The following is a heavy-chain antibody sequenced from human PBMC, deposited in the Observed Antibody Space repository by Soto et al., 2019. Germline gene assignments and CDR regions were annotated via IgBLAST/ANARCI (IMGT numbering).Heavy chain of an antibody. V-gene: IGHV1-69*13. CDR3: ASKDVDTAMDDYYYYGMDV. J-gene: IGHJ6*02. Sequence: ASVKVSCKASGGTFSSYAISWVRQAPGPRLEWMGGIIPIFGTANYAQQFQGRVTITADESTSTAYMELSSLRSEDTAVYYCASKDVDTAMDDYYYYGMDVWGQGTTVTVSS. CDR2: IIPIFGTA. CDR1: GGTFSSYA. D-gene: IGHD5-18*01.